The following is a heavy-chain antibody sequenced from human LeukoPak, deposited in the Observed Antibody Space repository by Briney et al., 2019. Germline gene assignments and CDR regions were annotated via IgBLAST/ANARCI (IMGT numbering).Heavy chain of an antibody. V-gene: IGHV3-66*01. D-gene: IGHD6-13*01. CDR3: AGRRKEAAAYDH. J-gene: IGHJ4*02. Sequence: PGGSLRLSCAASGFTVSTNYMSWVRLAPGKGLEWISLLHSDGNKYYAESVKGRFTISTDNSKDTLYHQMNSLRVEDTAVYYCAGRRKEAAAYDHWGQGTLVTVSS. CDR2: LHSDGNK. CDR1: GFTVSTNY.